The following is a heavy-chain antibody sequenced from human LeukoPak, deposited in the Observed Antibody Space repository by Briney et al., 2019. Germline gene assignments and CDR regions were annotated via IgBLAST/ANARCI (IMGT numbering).Heavy chain of an antibody. V-gene: IGHV1-2*02. CDR3: ARDAEYYYGSGRGYYYYYMDV. J-gene: IGHJ6*03. CDR2: INPNSGGT. D-gene: IGHD3-10*01. CDR1: GYTFTSYD. Sequence: ASVKVSCKASGYTFTSYDINWVRQAPGQGLEWMGWINPNSGGTNYAQKFQGRVTMTRDTSISTAYMELSRLRSDDTAVYYCARDAEYYYGSGRGYYYYYMDVWGKGTTVTISS.